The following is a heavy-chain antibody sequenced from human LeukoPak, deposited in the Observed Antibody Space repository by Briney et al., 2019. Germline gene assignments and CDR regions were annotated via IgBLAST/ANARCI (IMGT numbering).Heavy chain of an antibody. V-gene: IGHV5-51*01. J-gene: IGHJ6*04. D-gene: IGHD3-10*01. CDR1: GYSFISHW. CDR2: IYPGDSDT. Sequence: GESLKISCKGSGYSFISHWIGWVRQMPGKGLEWMGVIYPGDSDTRYSPSFQGQVTISADKSTTTAYLQWSRLKASDSAMYFCARQRERGVSYMDVWGKGTTVTVSS. CDR3: ARQRERGVSYMDV.